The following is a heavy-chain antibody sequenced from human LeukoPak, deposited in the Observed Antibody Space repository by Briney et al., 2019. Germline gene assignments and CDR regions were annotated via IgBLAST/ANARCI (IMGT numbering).Heavy chain of an antibody. CDR3: AKDLRFLEWLDY. D-gene: IGHD3-3*01. J-gene: IGHJ4*02. CDR1: GFTFSSYA. CDR2: ISGSGGST. Sequence: GGSLRLTCAASGFTFSSYAMSWVRQAPGKGLEWVSAISGSGGSTYYADSVKGRFTISRDNSKNTLYLQMNSLRAEDTAVYYCAKDLRFLEWLDYWGQGTLVTVSS. V-gene: IGHV3-23*01.